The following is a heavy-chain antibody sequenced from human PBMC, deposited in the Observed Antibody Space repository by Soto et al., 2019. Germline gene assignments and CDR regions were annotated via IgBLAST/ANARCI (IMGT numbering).Heavy chain of an antibody. J-gene: IGHJ6*02. CDR1: GGSFSGYY. CDR3: AIGEGDGYNWSYYYYAMDV. D-gene: IGHD1-1*01. Sequence: SETLSLTCAVYGGSFSGYYWSWIRQPPGKGLEWIGEINHSGSTNYNPSLKSRVTISVDTSKNQFSLKLSSVTAADTAVYYCAIGEGDGYNWSYYYYAMDVWGQGTTVT. V-gene: IGHV4-34*01. CDR2: INHSGST.